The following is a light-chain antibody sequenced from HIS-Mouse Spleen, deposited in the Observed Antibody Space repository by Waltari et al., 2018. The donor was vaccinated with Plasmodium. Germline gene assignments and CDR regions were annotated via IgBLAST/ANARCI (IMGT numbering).Light chain of an antibody. J-gene: IGLJ3*02. Sequence: SYELTQPPSASVSPGQTARITCSGDALPKKYAYCYQQKAGQAPVLGIYEDSKRPSGIPERFSGSSSGTMATLTISGAEVEDEADYYCYSTDSSGNHRVFGGGTKLTVL. CDR3: YSTDSSGNHRV. V-gene: IGLV3-10*01. CDR1: ALPKKY. CDR2: EDS.